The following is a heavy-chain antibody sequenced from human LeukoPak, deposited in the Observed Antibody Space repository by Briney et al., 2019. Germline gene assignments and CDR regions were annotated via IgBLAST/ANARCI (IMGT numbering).Heavy chain of an antibody. CDR3: AKESPYCSGGSCYSSWFDP. Sequence: SETLSLTCTVSGGSISSSGYYWGWIRQPPGKGLEWIGSISSGGSTNYNPSLKSRVTISVDTSKNQFSLKLSSVTAADTAAYYCAKESPYCSGGSCYSSWFDPWGQGTLVTVSS. CDR1: GGSISSSGYY. J-gene: IGHJ5*02. D-gene: IGHD2-15*01. V-gene: IGHV4-39*07. CDR2: ISSGGST.